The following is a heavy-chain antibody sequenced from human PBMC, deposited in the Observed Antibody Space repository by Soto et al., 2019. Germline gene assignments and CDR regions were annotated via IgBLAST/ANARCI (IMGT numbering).Heavy chain of an antibody. D-gene: IGHD5-12*01. J-gene: IGHJ4*02. CDR2: ISWDGGST. Sequence: LRLSCAASGFTFDDYTMHWVRQAPGKGLEWVSLISWDGGSTYYADSVKGRFTISRDNSKNSLYLQMNSLRTEDTALYYCAKDRRDGYNYGDYFDYWGQGTLVTVSS. CDR3: AKDRRDGYNYGDYFDY. V-gene: IGHV3-43*01. CDR1: GFTFDDYT.